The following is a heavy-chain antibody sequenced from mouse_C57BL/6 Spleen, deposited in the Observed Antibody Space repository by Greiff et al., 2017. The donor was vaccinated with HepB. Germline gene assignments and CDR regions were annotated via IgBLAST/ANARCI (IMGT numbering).Heavy chain of an antibody. CDR3: ARPLYGSSYEENYFDY. Sequence: QVQLQQPGAELVKPGASVKLSCKASGYTFTSYWMQWVKQRPGQGLEWIGEIDPSDSYTNYNQKFKGKATLTVDTSSSTAYMQLSSLTSEDSAVYYCARPLYGSSYEENYFDYWGQGTTLTVSS. CDR1: GYTFTSYW. D-gene: IGHD1-1*01. CDR2: IDPSDSYT. J-gene: IGHJ2*01. V-gene: IGHV1-50*01.